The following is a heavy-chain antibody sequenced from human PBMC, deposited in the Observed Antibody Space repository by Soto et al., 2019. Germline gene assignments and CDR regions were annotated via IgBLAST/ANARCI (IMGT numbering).Heavy chain of an antibody. CDR1: GYTFNRYA. CDR3: ARVPRYTSDVVQVPAVMFDDWFVP. J-gene: IGHJ5*02. CDR2: IHTGDGDT. Sequence: QVQLVQSGAEVKKPGASVKLSCKTSGYTFNRYAVQWVRQAPGQTFEWLGWIHTGDGDTKYSQKFRDRLPITTDTSTTTAYMELSNLRSEDTAIYYCARVPRYTSDVVQVPAVMFDDWFVPWGQGTLVTVPS. V-gene: IGHV1-3*04. D-gene: IGHD2-2*01.